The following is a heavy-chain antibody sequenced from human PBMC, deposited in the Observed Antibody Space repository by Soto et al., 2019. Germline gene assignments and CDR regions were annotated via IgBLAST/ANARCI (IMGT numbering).Heavy chain of an antibody. CDR3: IGDGGATDWFDP. J-gene: IGHJ5*02. V-gene: IGHV3-48*02. CDR2: ISSSSSTI. CDR1: GFTFSTYS. Sequence: EVQLVESGGGLVQPGGSLRLSCAASGFTFSTYSMNWVRQAPGKGLEWVSYISSSSSTIYYADSVKGRFTISRDNAKNSQYRQMNSRRNENTAVYYCIGDGGATDWFDPWGQGTLVTVSS. D-gene: IGHD1-26*01.